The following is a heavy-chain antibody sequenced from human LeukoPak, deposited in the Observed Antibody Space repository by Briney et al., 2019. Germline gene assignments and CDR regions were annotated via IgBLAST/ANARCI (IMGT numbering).Heavy chain of an antibody. Sequence: ASVKVSCKASGYTFTSYGISWVRQAPGQGLEWMGWISAYNGNTNYAQKLQGRVTMTTDTSTSTAYMELRSLRSDDTAAYYCARDLITMVRGVIGDWGQGTLVTVSS. J-gene: IGHJ4*02. D-gene: IGHD3-10*01. CDR2: ISAYNGNT. V-gene: IGHV1-18*01. CDR1: GYTFTSYG. CDR3: ARDLITMVRGVIGD.